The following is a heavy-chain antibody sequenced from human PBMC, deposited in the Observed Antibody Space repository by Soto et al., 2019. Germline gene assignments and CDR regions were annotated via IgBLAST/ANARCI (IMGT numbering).Heavy chain of an antibody. J-gene: IGHJ6*02. CDR3: ARGSPGGSYYYGMDV. CDR2: SNAGNGNT. CDR1: GYTFTSYA. V-gene: IGHV1-3*02. D-gene: IGHD3-16*01. Sequence: ASVKVSCKASGYTFTSYAMHWVRQAPGQRLEWMGWSNAGNGNTKYSQEFQGRVTITRDTSASTAYMELSSLRSEDMAVYYCARGSPGGSYYYGMDVWGQGTTVTVSS.